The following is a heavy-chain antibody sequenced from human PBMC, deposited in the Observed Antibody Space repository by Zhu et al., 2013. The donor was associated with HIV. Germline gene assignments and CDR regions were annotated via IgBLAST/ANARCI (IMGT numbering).Heavy chain of an antibody. CDR3: ARVGSNCGGDCYSSWYFQH. D-gene: IGHD2-21*02. J-gene: IGHJ1*01. V-gene: IGHV1-69*01. CDR2: IIPIFGTA. Sequence: QVQLVQSGAEVKKPGSSVKVSCKASGGTFSSYAISWVRQAPGQGLEWMGGIIPIFGTANYAQKFQGRVTITADESTSTAYMELSSLRSEDTAVYYCARVGSNCGGDCYSSWYFQHWGQGTLVTVSS. CDR1: GGTFSSYA.